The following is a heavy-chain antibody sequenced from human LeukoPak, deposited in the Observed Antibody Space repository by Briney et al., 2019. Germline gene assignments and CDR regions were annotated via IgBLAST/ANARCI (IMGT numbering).Heavy chain of an antibody. CDR3: ARDNSVGDTAWWFDP. CDR2: INPNSGGT. CDR1: GYTFNGYY. V-gene: IGHV1-2*02. D-gene: IGHD1-26*01. Sequence: ASVKVSCKASGYTFNGYYMHWVRQAPGQGLEWMGWINPNSGGTNYAQKFQGRVTMTRDMSTSTDYMELISLRSEDTAVYYCARDNSVGDTAWWFDPWGQGTLVTVSS. J-gene: IGHJ5*02.